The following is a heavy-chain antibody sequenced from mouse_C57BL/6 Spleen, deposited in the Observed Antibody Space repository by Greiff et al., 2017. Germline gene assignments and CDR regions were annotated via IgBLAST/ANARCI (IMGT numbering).Heavy chain of an antibody. CDR1: GYTFTDYE. CDR2: IDPETGGT. V-gene: IGHV1-15*01. D-gene: IGHD1-1*01. J-gene: IGHJ2*01. Sequence: VQLQQSGAELVRPGASVTLSCKASGYTFTDYEMHWVKQTPVHGLEWIGAIDPETGGTAYNQKFKGKAILTADTSSSTAYMELRSLTSEDSAVYYCTRFYYGSSYFDYWGQGTTLTVSS. CDR3: TRFYYGSSYFDY.